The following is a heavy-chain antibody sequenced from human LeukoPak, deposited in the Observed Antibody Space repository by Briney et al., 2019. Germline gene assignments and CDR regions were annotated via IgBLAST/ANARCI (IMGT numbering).Heavy chain of an antibody. CDR2: IVVGSGNT. CDR1: GFTFTTSA. CDR3: AAEAAYYYDSRDAFDV. Sequence: ASVKVSCKASGFTFTTSAVQWVRQAGGQRLEGIGWIVVGSGNTNYAQKFQERVTITRDMSTSLVYMELSSLRSEDTAVYYCAAEAAYYYDSRDAFDVWGQGTMVTVSS. J-gene: IGHJ3*01. D-gene: IGHD3-22*01. V-gene: IGHV1-58*01.